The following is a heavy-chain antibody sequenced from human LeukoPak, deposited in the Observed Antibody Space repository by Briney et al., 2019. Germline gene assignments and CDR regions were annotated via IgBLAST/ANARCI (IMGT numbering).Heavy chain of an antibody. J-gene: IGHJ4*02. V-gene: IGHV4-59*01. CDR2: IYYSGTT. CDR3: ARGVYIAAAQYGY. D-gene: IGHD6-13*01. Sequence: SETLSLTCTVPGGSISSYYWSWIRQPPGKGLGWIGYIYYSGTTNYNPSLKSRVTISVHTSKNQFSLKLRPVTAADPAVYYCARGVYIAAAQYGYWGQGTLVTVSS. CDR1: GGSISSYY.